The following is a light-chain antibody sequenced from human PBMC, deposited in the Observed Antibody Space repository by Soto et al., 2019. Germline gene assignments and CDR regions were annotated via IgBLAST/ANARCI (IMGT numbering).Light chain of an antibody. Sequence: QSALTQPASVSGSPGQSMTISCTGTSSDVGAYNYVSWYQQHPGQAPKLMIYDVSNRPSGVSNRFSGSKSGNTASLTISGLQAEDEADYYCRSYTSSSILNVFGTGTKLTVL. V-gene: IGLV2-14*01. J-gene: IGLJ1*01. CDR3: RSYTSSSILNV. CDR1: SSDVGAYNY. CDR2: DVS.